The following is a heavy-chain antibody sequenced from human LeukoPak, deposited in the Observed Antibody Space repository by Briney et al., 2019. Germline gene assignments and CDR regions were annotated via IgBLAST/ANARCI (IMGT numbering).Heavy chain of an antibody. D-gene: IGHD6-25*01. CDR2: ISGSGDST. Sequence: GGSLRLSCAASGFAFNNYVMTWVRQAPGKGLDWFSAISGSGDSTYYADSVKGRFTISRDSSKSTMYLQMTSLTAEDTAVYYCAKGSGTSRPYYLDYWGRGTLVTVSS. V-gene: IGHV3-23*01. J-gene: IGHJ4*02. CDR3: AKGSGTSRPYYLDY. CDR1: GFAFNNYV.